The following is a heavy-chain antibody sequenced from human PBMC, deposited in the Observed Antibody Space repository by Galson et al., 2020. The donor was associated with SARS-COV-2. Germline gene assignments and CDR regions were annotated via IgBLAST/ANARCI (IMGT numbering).Heavy chain of an antibody. CDR2: ISWHSGSI. CDR3: ANGGSGGYFDLFDY. V-gene: IGHV3-9*01. J-gene: IGHJ4*02. D-gene: IGHD3-10*01. CDR1: GFTFDESA. Sequence: GGSLRLSCAASGFTFDESAMHWIRQAPGKGLEWVSCISWHSGSIGYADSVKGRFTISRDNAKNSLYLQMNSLRAEDTALYYCANGGSGGYFDLFDYWGQGTLVTVSS.